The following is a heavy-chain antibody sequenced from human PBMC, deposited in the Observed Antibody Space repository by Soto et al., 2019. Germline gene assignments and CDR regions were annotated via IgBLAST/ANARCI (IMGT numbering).Heavy chain of an antibody. CDR2: IKQDGSEK. CDR3: AIETVALATNG. D-gene: IGHD5-12*01. J-gene: IGHJ4*02. Sequence: EVQLVESGGGLVQPGGSLRLSCAASGFTFSSYWMSWVRQAPGKGLEWVANIKQDGSEKYYVDSVKGRFTITRDNAENSLFLQMSSLRADDTAVYYCAIETVALATNGWGQGTLVTVSS. V-gene: IGHV3-7*01. CDR1: GFTFSSYW.